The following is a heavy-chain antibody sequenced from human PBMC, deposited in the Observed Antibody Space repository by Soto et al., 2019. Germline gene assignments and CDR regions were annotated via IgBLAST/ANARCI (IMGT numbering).Heavy chain of an antibody. CDR1: GGSMSRGGQS. CDR3: ARAPPGLSSRWDV. Sequence: SETLSLTCAVSGGSMSRGGQSWSWIRQPPGKGLEWLGFIYYTGSTYYNPSLKSRVTLSVDRSKNQFSLNLTSVTAADTAMYFCARAPPGLSSRWDVWGQGTTVTVSS. D-gene: IGHD3-10*01. J-gene: IGHJ6*02. V-gene: IGHV4-30-2*01. CDR2: IYYTGST.